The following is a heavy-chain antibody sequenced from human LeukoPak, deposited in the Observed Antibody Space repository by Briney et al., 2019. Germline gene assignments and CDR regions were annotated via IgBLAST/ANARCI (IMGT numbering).Heavy chain of an antibody. D-gene: IGHD2-2*02. J-gene: IGHJ5*02. CDR2: ISAYNGNT. CDR3: ARDGGIVVVPAAIDNWFDP. V-gene: IGHV1-18*01. Sequence: ASVKVSCKASGGTFSSYAISWVRQAPGQGLEWMGWISAYNGNTNYAQKLQGRVTMTTDTSTSTAYMELRSLRSDDTAVYYCARDGGIVVVPAAIDNWFDPWGQGTLVTVSS. CDR1: GGTFSSYA.